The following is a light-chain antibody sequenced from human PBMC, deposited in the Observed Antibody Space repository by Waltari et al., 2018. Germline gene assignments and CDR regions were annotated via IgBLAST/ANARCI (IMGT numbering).Light chain of an antibody. CDR2: WAS. J-gene: IGKJ2*02. CDR3: QQYYSVPCT. Sequence: DIVMTQSPDSLAVSLGERATINCKSSQTLLYSSNDKNYLAWYQQKSGQPPKLLFYWASTRESGVPERFSGSGSGTDFTLTISSLQAEDVAVYYCQQYYSVPCTFGQGTKLEIK. V-gene: IGKV4-1*01. CDR1: QTLLYSSNDKNY.